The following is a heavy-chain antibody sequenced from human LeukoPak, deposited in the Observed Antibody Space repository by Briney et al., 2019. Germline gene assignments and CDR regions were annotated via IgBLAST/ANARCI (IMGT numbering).Heavy chain of an antibody. D-gene: IGHD2-2*02. CDR1: GYTFPDAY. Sequence: ASVKVSCKASGYTFPDAYVHWVRQAPGQGLEWMGWINPDSGGTNYAQKFQGRVTMTRDTSLSTAYMELSRLTSDDTAVYYCARSLFDIVVVPAAIPFDYWGQGTLVTVSS. CDR2: INPDSGGT. V-gene: IGHV1-2*02. J-gene: IGHJ4*02. CDR3: ARSLFDIVVVPAAIPFDY.